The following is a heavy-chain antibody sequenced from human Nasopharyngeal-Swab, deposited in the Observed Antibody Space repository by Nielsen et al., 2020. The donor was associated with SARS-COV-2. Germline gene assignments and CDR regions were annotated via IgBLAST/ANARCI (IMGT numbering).Heavy chain of an antibody. Sequence: SLKISCAASGFIFASYAMHRVRQAPAKVLAWVSGTSWNSNDIAYGAAVKGRFYISRDNSKNSLYLQMNSLRPEDTALYYCVKDMALNFITLRGGALDVWGQGTTVTVSS. D-gene: IGHD2/OR15-2a*01. CDR3: VKDMALNFITLRGGALDV. J-gene: IGHJ6*02. CDR1: GFIFASYA. V-gene: IGHV3-9*01. CDR2: TSWNSNDI.